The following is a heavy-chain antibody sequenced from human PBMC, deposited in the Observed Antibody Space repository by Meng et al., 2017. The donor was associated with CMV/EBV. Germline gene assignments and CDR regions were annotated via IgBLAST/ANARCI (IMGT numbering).Heavy chain of an antibody. D-gene: IGHD3-10*01. CDR2: IYSGGST. CDR3: TSFPRVIYYGMDV. J-gene: IGHJ6*02. Sequence: GESPKTLCAASWFTVSSHYMSWVRQAPGQGLEWGAVIYSGGSTYYADCVKGRFTISRDNSKNTLYLQMNSLRAEDTAVYYCTSFPRVIYYGMDVWGQGTTVTVSS. CDR1: WFTVSSHY. V-gene: IGHV3-53*05.